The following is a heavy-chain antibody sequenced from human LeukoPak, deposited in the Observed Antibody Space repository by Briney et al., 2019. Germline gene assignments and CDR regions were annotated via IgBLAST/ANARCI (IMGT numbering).Heavy chain of an antibody. CDR1: GGSISSGSYY. CDR3: ARLRIRYYMDV. D-gene: IGHD2-15*01. V-gene: IGHV4-61*02. J-gene: IGHJ6*03. CDR2: IYTSGST. Sequence: SQTLSLTCTVSGGSISSGSYYWSWIRQPAGKGLEWIGRIYTSGSTNYNPSLKSRVTISVDTSKNQFSLKLSSVTAADTAVYYCARLRIRYYMDVWGKGTTVTVSS.